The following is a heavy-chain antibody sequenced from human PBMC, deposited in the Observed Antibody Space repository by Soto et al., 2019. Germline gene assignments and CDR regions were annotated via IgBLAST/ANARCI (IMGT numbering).Heavy chain of an antibody. CDR3: ARDKDRLQLGGNYYYILDV. Sequence: VQLEQSGPEVKTPGSSVKVSCKASGGTFSTSALSWVRQAPGQGLEWMGGIMPVFPTPDYAQKCQGRVTTTAEESTSTAYTELGGLTSDDTAVYYCARDKDRLQLGGNYYYILDVWGQGTAVTVSS. V-gene: IGHV1-69*12. D-gene: IGHD5-12*01. CDR1: GGTFSTSA. J-gene: IGHJ6*02. CDR2: IMPVFPTP.